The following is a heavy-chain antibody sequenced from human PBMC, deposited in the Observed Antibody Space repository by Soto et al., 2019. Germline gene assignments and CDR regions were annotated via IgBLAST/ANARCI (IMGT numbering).Heavy chain of an antibody. J-gene: IGHJ5*02. D-gene: IGHD3-22*01. CDR1: GGSISSGDYY. Sequence: PSETLSLTCTVSGGSISSGDYYWSWIRQPPGKGLERIGYIYYSGSTYYNPSLKSRVTISVDTSKNQFSLKLSSVTAADTAVYYCARDALNYYDSSGYYRWFDPWGQGSLVPVSS. CDR2: IYYSGST. V-gene: IGHV4-30-4*01. CDR3: ARDALNYYDSSGYYRWFDP.